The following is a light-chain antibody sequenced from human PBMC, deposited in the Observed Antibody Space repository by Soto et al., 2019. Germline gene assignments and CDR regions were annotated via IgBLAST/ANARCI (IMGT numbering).Light chain of an antibody. V-gene: IGLV2-14*01. CDR3: SSYTSTFTWV. CDR2: GIS. CDR1: NKDIGLHDF. J-gene: IGLJ3*02. Sequence: QSALTQPASVSGSPGQSITISCTGTNKDIGLHDFVSWHQQHPGKAPKFIIYGISNRPSGVSNRFSGSKSGNTASLTISGLQVDDEAHYYCSSYTSTFTWVFGGGTKLT.